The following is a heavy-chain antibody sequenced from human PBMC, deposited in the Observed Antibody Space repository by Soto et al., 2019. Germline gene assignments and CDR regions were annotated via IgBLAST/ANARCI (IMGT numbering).Heavy chain of an antibody. CDR1: VFNFINHW. J-gene: IGHJ5*02. CDR3: ARESGDWPLNWFDP. Sequence: PGWSLRLSCASSVFNFINHWMHWVRQRPGEGLVWVSRITSDGKSKAYAESVRGRFAISRDNAKNTLYLQMNGLTAEDTAVYYCARESGDWPLNWFDPWGLGTLVNVSS. V-gene: IGHV3-74*01. D-gene: IGHD2-21*02. CDR2: ITSDGKSK.